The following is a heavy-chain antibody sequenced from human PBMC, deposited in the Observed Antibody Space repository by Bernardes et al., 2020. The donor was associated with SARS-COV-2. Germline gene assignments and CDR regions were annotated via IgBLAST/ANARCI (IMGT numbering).Heavy chain of an antibody. J-gene: IGHJ6*02. CDR1: GGSISSSNW. CDR3: ARDPSEMRYYYYGMDV. V-gene: IGHV4-4*02. CDR2: IYHSGST. Sequence: TLSLTCAVSGGSISSSNWWSWVRQPPGKGLEWIGEIYHSGSTNYNPSLKSRVTISVDKSKNQFSLKLSSVTAADTAVYYCARDPSEMRYYYYGMDVWGQGTTVTVSS.